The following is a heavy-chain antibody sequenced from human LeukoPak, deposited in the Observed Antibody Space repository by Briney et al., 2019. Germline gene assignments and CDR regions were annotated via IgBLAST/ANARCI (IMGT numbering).Heavy chain of an antibody. J-gene: IGHJ4*02. Sequence: PGGSLRLSCSASGFTITSYAMHWVRQAPGKGLEYVSALSSNGEIKFYADSVKGRFTISRDSSKNTLDLQMSSLRAEDTALYYRVKTYSGTYYDFWGQGTLVTVSS. V-gene: IGHV3-64D*06. CDR1: GFTITSYA. CDR2: LSSNGEIK. CDR3: VKTYSGTYYDF. D-gene: IGHD1-26*01.